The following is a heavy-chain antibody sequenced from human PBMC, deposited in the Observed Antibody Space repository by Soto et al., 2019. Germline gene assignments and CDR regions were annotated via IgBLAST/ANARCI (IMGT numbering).Heavy chain of an antibody. CDR3: ARAGGRWYGELLVDPFDI. D-gene: IGHD3-10*01. J-gene: IGHJ3*02. V-gene: IGHV3-66*03. Sequence: PGGSLRLSCAASGFTVSSNYMSWVRQAPGKGLEWVSVIYRCGSTKYYADSVKGRFTISRDNAKNSLFLQMTSLRAEDTAVYFCARAGGRWYGELLVDPFDIWGQGTMVTVSS. CDR2: IYRCGSTK. CDR1: GFTVSSNY.